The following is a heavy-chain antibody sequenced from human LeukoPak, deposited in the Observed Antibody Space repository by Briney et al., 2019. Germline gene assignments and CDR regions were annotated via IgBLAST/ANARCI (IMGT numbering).Heavy chain of an antibody. Sequence: SETLSLTCTVSGGSITSYYWSWIRQPAGKGLEWVGRIYTSGSTNYNPSLRSRVTISVDTSKNQFSLKLSSVTAADTAVYYCARVLMATRRLDPWGQGTLVTVSS. CDR1: GGSITSYY. D-gene: IGHD5-24*01. CDR2: IYTSGST. V-gene: IGHV4-4*07. J-gene: IGHJ5*02. CDR3: ARVLMATRRLDP.